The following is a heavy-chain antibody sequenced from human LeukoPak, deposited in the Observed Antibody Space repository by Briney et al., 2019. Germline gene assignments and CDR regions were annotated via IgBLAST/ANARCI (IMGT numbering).Heavy chain of an antibody. J-gene: IGHJ6*03. V-gene: IGHV3-74*01. Sequence: GGSLRLSCAASGFTFSNYWMNWVRQAPGKGLVWVSRISNDGSSTRYADSVKGRFTISRDNAKNTLYLQMNSLRAEEMAVYYCAREALRLPYMDVWAKGTTVSISS. CDR2: ISNDGSST. CDR3: AREALRLPYMDV. CDR1: GFTFSNYW. D-gene: IGHD2-15*01.